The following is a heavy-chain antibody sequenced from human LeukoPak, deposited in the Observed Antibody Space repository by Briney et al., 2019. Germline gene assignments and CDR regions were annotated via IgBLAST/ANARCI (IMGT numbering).Heavy chain of an antibody. CDR2: MSYDGSNK. CDR1: GFTFSSYA. D-gene: IGHD3-9*01. J-gene: IGHJ4*02. CDR3: ARDGPYYDILTGYPPFDY. V-gene: IGHV3-30-3*01. Sequence: GGSLRLSCAASGFTFSSYAMHWVRQAPGKGLEWVAVMSYDGSNKYYADSVKGRVTVSRDNSKNTLYLQMNSLRAEDTAVYYCARDGPYYDILTGYPPFDYWGQGTLVTVSS.